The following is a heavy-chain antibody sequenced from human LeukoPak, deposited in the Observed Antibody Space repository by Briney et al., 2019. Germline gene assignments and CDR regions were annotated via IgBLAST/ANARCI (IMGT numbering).Heavy chain of an antibody. D-gene: IGHD3-22*01. CDR3: ARHPLLTWVVVVNNAFDI. CDR1: GGSFSGYY. CDR2: INHSGST. Sequence: SETLSLTCAVYGGSFSGYYWSWIRQPPGKGLEWIGEINHSGSTNYNPSLKSRVTISVDTSKNQFSLKLSSVTAPDTAVYYCARHPLLTWVVVVNNAFDIWGQGTMVTVSS. J-gene: IGHJ3*02. V-gene: IGHV4-34*01.